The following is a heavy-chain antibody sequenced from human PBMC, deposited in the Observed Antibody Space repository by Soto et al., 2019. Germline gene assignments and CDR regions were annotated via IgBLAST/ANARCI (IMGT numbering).Heavy chain of an antibody. Sequence: QVQLQESGPGLVKPSQTLSLTCTVSGGSISSGGSSWGWIRQHPGKGLAWIGYIFFSGSTHYSPSLKIRVTISVDTSKTQFSLMLSSVTAADTAVYYCAREPVIWGQGTLVTVSS. CDR2: IFFSGST. V-gene: IGHV4-31*03. CDR1: GGSISSGGSS. J-gene: IGHJ4*02. CDR3: AREPVI. D-gene: IGHD2-21*01.